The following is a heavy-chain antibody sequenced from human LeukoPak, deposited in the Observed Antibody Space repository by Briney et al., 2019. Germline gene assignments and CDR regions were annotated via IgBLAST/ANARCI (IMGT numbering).Heavy chain of an antibody. CDR1: GGTISSSSYY. J-gene: IGHJ4*02. CDR3: ARHRTRTYYDILTGFDPDTTFDY. D-gene: IGHD3-9*01. CDR2: IYNSGST. Sequence: SESLSLTCTVSGGTISSSSYYWGWLRPPPGNGLKGIRNIYNSGSTYDKPSLKSLTTISVDTAKNQFSLKLSSVTAADTAVYYCARHRTRTYYDILTGFDPDTTFDYWGQGTLVTVSS. V-gene: IGHV4-39*01.